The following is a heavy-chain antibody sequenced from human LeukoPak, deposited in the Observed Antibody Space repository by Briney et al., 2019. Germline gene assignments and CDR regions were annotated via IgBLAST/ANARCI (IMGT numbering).Heavy chain of an antibody. CDR1: GFTFSSYS. CDR3: ARDPYYYGSGSYGAGFDY. D-gene: IGHD3-10*01. Sequence: GGSLRLSCEASGFTFSSYSMNWVRQAPGKGLEWVSSISSSSSYIYYADSVKGRFTISRDNAKNSLYLQMNSLRAEDTAVYYCARDPYYYGSGSYGAGFDYWGQGTLVTVSS. CDR2: ISSSSSYI. J-gene: IGHJ4*02. V-gene: IGHV3-21*01.